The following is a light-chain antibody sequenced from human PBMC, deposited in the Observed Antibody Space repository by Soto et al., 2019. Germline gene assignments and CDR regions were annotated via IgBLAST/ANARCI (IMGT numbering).Light chain of an antibody. CDR1: QTVTNDY. CDR2: DAS. Sequence: EVVLTHSPGTLSLSPCERVTLSFSASQTVTNDYLAWYQQKDGQAPRLLIYDASTRATGVPDRFSGSGSGPEYTLTITRLEPEDFAVYFCQRYGSSPLITFGQGTRLEIK. V-gene: IGKV3-20*01. J-gene: IGKJ5*01. CDR3: QRYGSSPLIT.